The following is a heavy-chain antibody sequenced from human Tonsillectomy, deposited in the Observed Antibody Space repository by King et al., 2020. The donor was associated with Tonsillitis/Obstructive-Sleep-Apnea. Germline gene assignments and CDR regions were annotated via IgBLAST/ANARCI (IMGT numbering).Heavy chain of an antibody. V-gene: IGHV3-23*04. CDR3: VKDDEYSSGWYDLDC. Sequence: VQLVESGGDLVQPGGSLRLSCAASGFTFSSYAMSWARQPPGKGLGWASAIRGRVGSTYSADSVKGRFTISRDNSKNTLYLQMNSLRAEDTAVYYCVKDDEYSSGWYDLDCWGQGTLVTVSS. D-gene: IGHD6-19*01. CDR1: GFTFSSYA. CDR2: IRGRVGST. J-gene: IGHJ4*02.